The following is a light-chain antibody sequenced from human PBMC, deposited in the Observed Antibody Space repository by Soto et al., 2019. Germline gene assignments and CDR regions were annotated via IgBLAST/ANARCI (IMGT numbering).Light chain of an antibody. CDR3: QHYGTSWT. J-gene: IGKJ1*01. V-gene: IGKV3-20*01. Sequence: EIVLTQSPGTLSLSPGERATLSCRASQSVRSSFLAWYQQKPGQAPRLLFSGAASRATGIADRISGSGSGAGFPLTSSRVEPEDFAVYYCQHYGTSWTFGQGTKVEI. CDR1: QSVRSSF. CDR2: GAA.